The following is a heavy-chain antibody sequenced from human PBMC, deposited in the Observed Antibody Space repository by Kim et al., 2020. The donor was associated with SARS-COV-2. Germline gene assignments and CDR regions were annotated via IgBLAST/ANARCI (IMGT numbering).Heavy chain of an antibody. Sequence: GGSLRLSCAASGFTFSSYAMHWVRQAPGKGLEWVAVISYDGSNKYYADSVKGRFTISRDNSKNTLYLQMNSLRAEDTAVYYCASPQGQYGSGNYYKSSFDYWGQGTLVTVSS. D-gene: IGHD3-10*01. CDR3: ASPQGQYGSGNYYKSSFDY. CDR1: GFTFSSYA. J-gene: IGHJ4*02. CDR2: ISYDGSNK. V-gene: IGHV3-30*04.